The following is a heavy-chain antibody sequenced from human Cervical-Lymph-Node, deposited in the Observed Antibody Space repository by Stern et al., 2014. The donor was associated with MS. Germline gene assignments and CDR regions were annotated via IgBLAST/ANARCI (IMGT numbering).Heavy chain of an antibody. D-gene: IGHD6-13*01. Sequence: EVQLVESGGGLVQPGTSLRLSCVVSGFSFDDYAMHWVRQAPGKGLEWVSGITLNSPVAAVCYADSVKGRFTIPRDNAKSFLFLQMNSLRAEDTALYYCTKAHVSRWLYDSLDMWGQGTMVTVSS. CDR3: TKAHVSRWLYDSLDM. CDR2: ITLNSPVAAV. J-gene: IGHJ3*02. V-gene: IGHV3-9*01. CDR1: GFSFDDYA.